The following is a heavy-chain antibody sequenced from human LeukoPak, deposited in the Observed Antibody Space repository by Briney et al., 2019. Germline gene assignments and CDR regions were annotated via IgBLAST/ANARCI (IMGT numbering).Heavy chain of an antibody. CDR3: ARDQGGYNDY. Sequence: ASVKVSCKASGGTFSSYVITWVRQAPGQGLEWMGRIILVLGVSNFARKFQGRVTITADTSTNTAHMELSRLESGDTAVYYCARDQGGYNDYWGQGTLVTVSS. CDR1: GGTFSSYV. J-gene: IGHJ4*02. CDR2: IILVLGVS. D-gene: IGHD1-14*01. V-gene: IGHV1-69*04.